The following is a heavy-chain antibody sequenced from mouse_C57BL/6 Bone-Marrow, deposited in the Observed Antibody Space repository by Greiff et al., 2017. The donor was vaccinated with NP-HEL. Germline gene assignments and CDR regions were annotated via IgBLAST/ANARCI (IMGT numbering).Heavy chain of an antibody. J-gene: IGHJ1*03. CDR3: ARDDGTRYWYFDV. CDR2: ISYDGSN. CDR1: GYSITSGYY. V-gene: IGHV3-6*01. Sequence: EVKLQESGPGLVKPSQSLSLTCSVTGYSITSGYYWNWIRQFPGNKLEWMGYISYDGSNNYNPSLKNRISITRDTSKNQFFLKLNSVTTEDTATYYCARDDGTRYWYFDVWGTGTTVTVSS. D-gene: IGHD2-3*01.